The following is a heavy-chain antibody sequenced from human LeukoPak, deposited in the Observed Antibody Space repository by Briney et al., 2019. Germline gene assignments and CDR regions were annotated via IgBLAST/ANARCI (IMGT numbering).Heavy chain of an antibody. V-gene: IGHV3-74*03. Sequence: GGSLRLSCAASGFTFSNSWMHWVRHAPGKGLVWVSRTDPNGITTYADSVKGRFTISRDNAKNSLYLQMNSLRAEDTAVYYCARDGRQYYDPGSYRYFQHWGQGTLVTVSS. D-gene: IGHD3-10*01. CDR1: GFTFSNSW. J-gene: IGHJ1*01. CDR2: TDPNGIT. CDR3: ARDGRQYYDPGSYRYFQH.